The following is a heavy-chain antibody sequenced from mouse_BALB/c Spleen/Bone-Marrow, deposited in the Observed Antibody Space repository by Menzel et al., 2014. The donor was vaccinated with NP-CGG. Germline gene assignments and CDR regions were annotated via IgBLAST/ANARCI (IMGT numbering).Heavy chain of an antibody. CDR2: IYPGNINI. J-gene: IGHJ4*01. D-gene: IGHD2-14*01. Sequence: QVQLQQSGPELMKPGASMRISCKASGYTFTTYFIHWVKQRPGQGLEWIGWIYPGNINIKYNENFKDKVTLTADKSSNTAHLQFSSLTSEDSAVYFCARGDYYRSVMDYWGQGTSVTVSS. CDR3: ARGDYYRSVMDY. CDR1: GYTFTTYF. V-gene: IGHV1S56*01.